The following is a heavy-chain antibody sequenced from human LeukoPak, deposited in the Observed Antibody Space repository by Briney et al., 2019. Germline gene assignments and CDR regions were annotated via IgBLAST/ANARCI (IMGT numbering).Heavy chain of an antibody. Sequence: PSETLSLTCTVSGGSINSYYWSWIRQPPGQGLELIGYIYYSGNTNYNPSLKSRVTISVDTSTNKFSLKLSSVTAADTAVYYCARRLGGSGYLDYWGQGILVTVSS. J-gene: IGHJ4*02. D-gene: IGHD3-22*01. CDR1: GGSINSYY. V-gene: IGHV4-59*01. CDR2: IYYSGNT. CDR3: ARRLGGSGYLDY.